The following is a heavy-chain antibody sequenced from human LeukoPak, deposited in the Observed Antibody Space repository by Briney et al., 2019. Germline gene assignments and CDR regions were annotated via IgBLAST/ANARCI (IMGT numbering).Heavy chain of an antibody. J-gene: IGHJ4*02. CDR2: IDNSGSTI. D-gene: IGHD3-9*01. V-gene: IGHV3-48*03. CDR3: ARGGDTISHFDY. CDR1: GFTFTSYE. Sequence: PGGSLRLSCAASGFTFTSYEVNWVRQAPGKGLEWVSYIDNSGSTIYADSVKGRFTISRDNAKNSVYLQMNSLRAEDTAVYYCARGGDTISHFDYWGQGTLVTVSS.